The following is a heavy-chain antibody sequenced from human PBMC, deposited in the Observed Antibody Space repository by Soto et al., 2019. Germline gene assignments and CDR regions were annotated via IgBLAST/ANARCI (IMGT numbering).Heavy chain of an antibody. Sequence: QVQLVDSGGGVVQPERSLRLSCRASGFIFSDYAIHWVRQAPGRGLEWVAVLIDDGYFQYYADSVKGRFTISSDKSNNTVYLNMGSLRVDDTAVYYCAREWGRSYYYGMDVWGQGTTVIVSS. V-gene: IGHV3-30-3*01. J-gene: IGHJ6*02. CDR1: GFIFSDYA. D-gene: IGHD3-10*01. CDR2: LIDDGYFQ. CDR3: AREWGRSYYYGMDV.